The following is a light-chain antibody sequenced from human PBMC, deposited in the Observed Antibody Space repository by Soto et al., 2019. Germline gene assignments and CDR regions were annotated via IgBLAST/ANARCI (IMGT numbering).Light chain of an antibody. J-gene: IGLJ1*01. CDR1: SSDVGGYDY. CDR3: TSYTSSSARV. Sequence: QSALTQPASVSGSPGQSITISCTGTSSDVGGYDYVSWYQQHPGKAPKLIIYEVSNRPSGISNRFSGSKSGNTASLTISGLQAEDEADYYCTSYTSSSARVFGTGTKVTLL. CDR2: EVS. V-gene: IGLV2-14*01.